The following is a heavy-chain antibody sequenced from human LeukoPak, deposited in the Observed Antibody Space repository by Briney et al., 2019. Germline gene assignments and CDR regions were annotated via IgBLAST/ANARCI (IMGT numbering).Heavy chain of an antibody. V-gene: IGHV3-23*01. CDR2: ISGRGGST. J-gene: IGHJ4*02. Sequence: GGSLRLSCAVSEFTLRSYAMKGGGQAPGKGGEGGSAISGRGGSTYYADPAKGRFTIYRENSKKTLYRQMKSLRAGDPALYYCAKSYCGCYDNYFDYWGQGTLVIVSS. D-gene: IGHD6-19*01. CDR1: EFTLRSYA. CDR3: AKSYCGCYDNYFDY.